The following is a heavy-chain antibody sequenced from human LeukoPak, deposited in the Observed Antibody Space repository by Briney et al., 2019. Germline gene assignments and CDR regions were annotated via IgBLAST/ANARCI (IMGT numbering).Heavy chain of an antibody. D-gene: IGHD3-3*01. CDR1: GGSFSGYY. V-gene: IGHV4-34*01. CDR3: ASTLVDYDLWSGYYRFDY. CDR2: ISHSGST. J-gene: IGHJ4*02. Sequence: SETLSLTCAVYGGSFSGYYWSWIRQPPGKGLEWIGKISHSGSTNYNPSLKSRVTISVDTSKNQFSLKLSSVTAADTAVYYCASTLVDYDLWSGYYRFDYWGQGTLVTVSS.